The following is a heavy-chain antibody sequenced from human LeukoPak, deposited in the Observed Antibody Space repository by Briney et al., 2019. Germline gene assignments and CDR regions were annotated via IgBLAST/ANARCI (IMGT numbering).Heavy chain of an antibody. CDR3: ARGWSIAVAGRIDP. J-gene: IGHJ5*02. D-gene: IGHD6-19*01. Sequence: SETLSLTCTVSGGSISSYYWSWIRQPPGKGLEWIGYIYYTGSINYNPSLKSRVTISVDTSKNQFSLKLSSVTAADTAVYYCARGWSIAVAGRIDPWGQGTLVTVSS. CDR2: IYYTGSI. CDR1: GGSISSYY. V-gene: IGHV4-59*01.